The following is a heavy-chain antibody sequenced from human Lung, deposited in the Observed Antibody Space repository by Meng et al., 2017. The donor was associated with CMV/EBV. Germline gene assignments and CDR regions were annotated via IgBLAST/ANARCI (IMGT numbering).Heavy chain of an antibody. Sequence: CAVSGGSISSSSWWSCVRQPPGKGLEWIGEIYHSGSTNYNPSLKSRVTISVDKSKNQFSLKLSSVTAADTAVYYCARDSGYQQGLDYWGQGTLVTVSS. CDR1: GGSISSSSW. J-gene: IGHJ4*02. V-gene: IGHV4-4*02. CDR2: IYHSGST. CDR3: ARDSGYQQGLDY. D-gene: IGHD6-13*01.